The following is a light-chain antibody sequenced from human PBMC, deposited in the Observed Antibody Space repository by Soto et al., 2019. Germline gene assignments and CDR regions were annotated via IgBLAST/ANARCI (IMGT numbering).Light chain of an antibody. CDR1: QCVSSY. V-gene: IGKV3-11*01. J-gene: IGKJ1*01. CDR2: DAS. Sequence: DTELTQYPVSRSVSPGERPTLSFRDSQCVSSYLAWYQQKPGQAPRLLIYDASNRATGIPARFSGSGSGTDFTLTISSLEPEDFAVYYCQQYGSSPPWTFGQGTKVDIK. CDR3: QQYGSSPPWT.